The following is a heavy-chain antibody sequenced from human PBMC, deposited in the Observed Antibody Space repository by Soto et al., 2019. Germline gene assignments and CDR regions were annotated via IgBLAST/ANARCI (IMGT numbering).Heavy chain of an antibody. Sequence: GGSLRLSCAASGFTFSSYAMSWVRQAPGKGLEWVSAISGSGGSTYYADSVKGRFTISRDNSKNTLYLHMNSLRAEDTAVYYCAKDLTFGGVIVIGDGFDYWGQGTLVNVSS. D-gene: IGHD3-16*02. J-gene: IGHJ4*02. CDR3: AKDLTFGGVIVIGDGFDY. V-gene: IGHV3-23*01. CDR1: GFTFSSYA. CDR2: ISGSGGST.